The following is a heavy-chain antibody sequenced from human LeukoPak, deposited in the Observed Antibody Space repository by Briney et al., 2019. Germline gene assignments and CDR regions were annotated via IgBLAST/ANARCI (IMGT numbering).Heavy chain of an antibody. V-gene: IGHV4-39*01. CDR1: GDSISSSSYY. CDR2: IFSGST. D-gene: IGHD1-26*01. Sequence: PSETLSLTCIVSGDSISSSSYYCGWVRQPPGKGLEWIGSIFSGSTYYNPSLKSRVTISLNTSKNQLSLNLSSVTAADTAVYYCARQGERPGISAYWGQGTLVTVSS. CDR3: ARQGERPGISAY. J-gene: IGHJ4*02.